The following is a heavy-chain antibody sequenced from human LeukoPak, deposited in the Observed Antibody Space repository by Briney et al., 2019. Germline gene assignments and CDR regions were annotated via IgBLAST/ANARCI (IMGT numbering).Heavy chain of an antibody. Sequence: GASLKISCKGSGSSFTSYWIGWVRQMPGKGLEWMGIIYPGDSDTRYSPSFQGQVTISADKSISTAYLQWSSLKASDTAMYYCARHRQWELHFVDYWGQGTLVTVSS. D-gene: IGHD1-26*01. CDR3: ARHRQWELHFVDY. CDR2: IYPGDSDT. J-gene: IGHJ4*02. CDR1: GSSFTSYW. V-gene: IGHV5-51*01.